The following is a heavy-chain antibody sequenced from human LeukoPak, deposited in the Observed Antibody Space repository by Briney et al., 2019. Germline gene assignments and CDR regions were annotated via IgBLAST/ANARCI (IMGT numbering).Heavy chain of an antibody. CDR3: ARETMMEGKYSDH. D-gene: IGHD3-22*01. CDR1: GYTFTDYH. Sequence: ASVKVSCKASGYTFTDYHIHWVRQVPGQGLEWMSRINPKSGGTDYSQSFQGRVTMTSDTSISAAYLELSTLKSDDTAIYYCARETMMEGKYSDHWGQGTLGTVSS. J-gene: IGHJ4*01. CDR2: INPKSGGT. V-gene: IGHV1-2*06.